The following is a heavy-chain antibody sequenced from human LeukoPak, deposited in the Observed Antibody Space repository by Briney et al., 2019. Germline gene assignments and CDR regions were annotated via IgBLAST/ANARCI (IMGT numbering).Heavy chain of an antibody. CDR1: GFTFSDYY. Sequence: GSLRLSCAASGFTFSDYYMSWIRQAPGKGLEWVSYISSSGSTIYYADSVKGRFTTSRDNAKNSLYLQMNSLRAEDTAVYYCARGTTVTSNWFDPWGQGTLVTVSS. V-gene: IGHV3-11*01. CDR2: ISSSGSTI. CDR3: ARGTTVTSNWFDP. J-gene: IGHJ5*02. D-gene: IGHD4-11*01.